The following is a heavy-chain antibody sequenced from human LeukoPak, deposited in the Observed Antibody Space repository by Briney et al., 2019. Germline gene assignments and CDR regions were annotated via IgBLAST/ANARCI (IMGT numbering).Heavy chain of an antibody. CDR1: GFTFSGYA. Sequence: GGSLRLSCAASGFTFSGYAMHWVRQAPGKGLEYVSAISSNGGSTYYANSVKGRFTISRDNSKNTLYLQMGSLRAEDMAVYYCARDRKQQLVRGYYFDYWGQGTLVTVSS. J-gene: IGHJ4*02. V-gene: IGHV3-64*01. D-gene: IGHD6-13*01. CDR2: ISSNGGST. CDR3: ARDRKQQLVRGYYFDY.